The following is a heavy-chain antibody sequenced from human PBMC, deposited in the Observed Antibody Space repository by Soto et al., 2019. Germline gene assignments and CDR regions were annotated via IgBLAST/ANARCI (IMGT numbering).Heavy chain of an antibody. V-gene: IGHV4-59*01. CDR1: GGSISSYY. D-gene: IGHD1-26*01. CDR3: ARDSGSYQYYFEY. Sequence: PSETLSLTCTVSGGSISSYYWSWIRQPPGKGLEWIGYIYYSGSTNYNPSLKSRVTISVDTSKNQFSLKLSSVTAADTAVYYCARDSGSYQYYFEYWGQGTLVTVSS. CDR2: IYYSGST. J-gene: IGHJ4*02.